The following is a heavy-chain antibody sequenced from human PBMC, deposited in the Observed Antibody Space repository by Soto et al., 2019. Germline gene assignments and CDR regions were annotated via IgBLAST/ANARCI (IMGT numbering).Heavy chain of an antibody. CDR2: MNPNSGNT. V-gene: IGHV1-8*01. Sequence: QVQLVQSGAEVKKPGASVKVSCKASGYTFTSYDINWVRQATGQGLEWMGWMNPNSGNTGYAQKFQGRVHMTRDHPLSNTLLEPSRLGSEGPAVYLLATFWFVPGPDPWGQGTLVTVSS. J-gene: IGHJ5*02. CDR1: GYTFTSYD. D-gene: IGHD3-10*01. CDR3: ATFWFVPGPDP.